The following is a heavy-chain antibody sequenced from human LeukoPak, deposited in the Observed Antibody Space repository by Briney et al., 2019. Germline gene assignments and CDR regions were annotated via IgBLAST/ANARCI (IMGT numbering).Heavy chain of an antibody. CDR1: GGSISSSSYY. D-gene: IGHD3-16*02. CDR2: IYYSGST. CDR3: ARDLPYDYVWGSYRYRHFDY. Sequence: SETLSLTCTVSGGSISSSSYYWGWIRQPPGKGLEWVGSIYYSGSTYYNPSLKSRVTISVDTSKKQFSLKLSSVTAADTAVYYCARDLPYDYVWGSYRYRHFDYWGQGTLVTVSS. V-gene: IGHV4-39*07. J-gene: IGHJ4*02.